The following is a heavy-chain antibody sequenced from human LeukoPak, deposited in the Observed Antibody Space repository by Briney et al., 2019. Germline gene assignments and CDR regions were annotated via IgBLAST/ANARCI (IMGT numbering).Heavy chain of an antibody. CDR2: IYYSGST. V-gene: IGHV4-59*01. J-gene: IGHJ1*01. D-gene: IGHD2-2*01. CDR1: SDSISSSY. CDR3: ARGYCSSTICFQYFHH. Sequence: SETLSLTCTVSSDSISSSYWSWIRQHPGKGLEWLAYIYYSGSTTYNPSLKSRSATSVATSKNHFSLKLNYVTAADSAVYYRARGYCSSTICFQYFHHWGQGTLVTVSS.